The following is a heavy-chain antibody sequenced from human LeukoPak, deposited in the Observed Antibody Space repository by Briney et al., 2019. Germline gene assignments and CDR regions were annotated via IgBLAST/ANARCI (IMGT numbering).Heavy chain of an antibody. Sequence: PSETLSLTCTVSGGSISSYCWIWIRQPPGKGLEWIGYIHYSGSTNYNPSLKSRVTISVDTSKNQFSLRLSSVTAADTAVYYCARGWGYFDFWGQGTLLTVSS. CDR1: GGSISSYC. CDR3: ARGWGYFDF. V-gene: IGHV4-59*01. CDR2: IHYSGST. J-gene: IGHJ4*02. D-gene: IGHD3-16*01.